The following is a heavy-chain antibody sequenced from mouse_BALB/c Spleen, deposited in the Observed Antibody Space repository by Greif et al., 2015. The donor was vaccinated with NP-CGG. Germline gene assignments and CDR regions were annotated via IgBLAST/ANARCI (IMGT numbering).Heavy chain of an antibody. CDR1: GFNIKDTY. J-gene: IGHJ1*01. CDR2: IDPANGNT. CDR3: ARSGYYGSSYWYFDV. V-gene: IGHV14-3*02. D-gene: IGHD1-1*01. Sequence: SGAELVKPGASVKLSCTASGFNIKDTYMHWVKQRPEQGLEWIGRIDPANGNTKYDPKFQGKATITADTSSNTAYLQLSSLTSEDTAVYYCARSGYYGSSYWYFDVWGAGTTVTVSS.